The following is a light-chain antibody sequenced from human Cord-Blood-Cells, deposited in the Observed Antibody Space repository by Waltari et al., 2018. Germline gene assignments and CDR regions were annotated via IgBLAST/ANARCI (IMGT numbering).Light chain of an antibody. J-gene: IGKJ2*01. CDR1: QSVLYSSNNKNY. CDR3: QQYYSTPYT. CDR2: WAS. Sequence: DILMTQSPDSLAVSLGERDTINCKSSQSVLYSSNNKNYLAWYQQKPGQPPKLLIYWASTRESGVPDRFSGSGSGTDFTLTISSLQAEDVAVYYCQQYYSTPYTFGQGTKLEIK. V-gene: IGKV4-1*01.